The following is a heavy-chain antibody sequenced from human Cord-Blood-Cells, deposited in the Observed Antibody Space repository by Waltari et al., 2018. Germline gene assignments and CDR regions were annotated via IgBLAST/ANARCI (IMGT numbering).Heavy chain of an antibody. CDR1: GFPFSSYG. CDR3: ARSPPSGYLDY. V-gene: IGHV3-33*01. Sequence: QVQLVESGGGVVQHGRSLRRSWAAYGFPFSSYGMHWVRQAPGKGLEWVAVIWYDGSNKYYADSVKGRFTISRDNSKNTLYLQMNSLRAEDTAVYYCARSPPSGYLDYWGQGTLVTVSS. CDR2: IWYDGSNK. D-gene: IGHD3-3*01. J-gene: IGHJ4*02.